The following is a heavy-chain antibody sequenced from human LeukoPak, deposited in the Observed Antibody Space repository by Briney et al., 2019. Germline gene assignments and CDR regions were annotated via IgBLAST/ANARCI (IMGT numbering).Heavy chain of an antibody. CDR2: INRDGSST. V-gene: IGHV3-74*01. Sequence: GGSLRLSCEASGFTFSSYWMHWVRQVPGKGLVWVSRINRDGSSTNYADSVKGRFTISRDNAKNSLYLQMNSLRAEDTALYYCAKDMLSSLGDWGQGTLVTVSS. CDR3: AKDMLSSLGD. CDR1: GFTFSSYW. J-gene: IGHJ4*02. D-gene: IGHD3-10*02.